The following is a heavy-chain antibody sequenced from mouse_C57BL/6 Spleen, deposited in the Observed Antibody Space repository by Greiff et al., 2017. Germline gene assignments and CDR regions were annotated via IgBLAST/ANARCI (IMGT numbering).Heavy chain of an antibody. CDR2: IDPEDGDT. D-gene: IGHD1-1*01. Sequence: EVQLQQSGAELVRPGASVKLSCTASGFNIKDYYMHWVKQRPEQGLEWIGRIDPEDGDTEYAPKFQGKATMTADTSSNTAYLQLSSLTSEDTAVYYWTLSITTVVAKFDYWGQGTTLTVSS. J-gene: IGHJ2*01. V-gene: IGHV14-1*01. CDR3: TLSITTVVAKFDY. CDR1: GFNIKDYY.